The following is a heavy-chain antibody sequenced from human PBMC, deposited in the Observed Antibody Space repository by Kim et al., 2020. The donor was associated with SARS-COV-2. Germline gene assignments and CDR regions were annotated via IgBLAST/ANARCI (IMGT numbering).Heavy chain of an antibody. J-gene: IGHJ6*02. CDR1: GFTFSSYA. CDR3: AKDRGQLQRGVGYYYYGMDV. Sequence: GGSLRLSCAASGFTFSSYAMSWVRQAPGKGLEWVSAISGSGGSTYYADSVKGRFTISRDNSKNTLYLQMNSLRAEDTAVYYCAKDRGQLQRGVGYYYYGMDVWGQGTTVTVSS. V-gene: IGHV3-23*01. D-gene: IGHD2-2*01. CDR2: ISGSGGST.